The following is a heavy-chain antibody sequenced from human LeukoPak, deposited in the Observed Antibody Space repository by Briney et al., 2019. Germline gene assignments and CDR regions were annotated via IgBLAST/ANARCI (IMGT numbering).Heavy chain of an antibody. CDR1: GFTFSDYN. V-gene: IGHV3-48*01. D-gene: IGHD3-10*01. J-gene: IGHJ4*02. CDR2: MSRSGDII. Sequence: GGSLRLSCAASGFTFSDYNMNWVRQVPGKGLGSVSYMSRSGDIIYYADSVKGRFTISRDNAKNSLYLQMNSLRAEDTAVYYCARDVYYGSGSPRLDYWGRGTLVTVSS. CDR3: ARDVYYGSGSPRLDY.